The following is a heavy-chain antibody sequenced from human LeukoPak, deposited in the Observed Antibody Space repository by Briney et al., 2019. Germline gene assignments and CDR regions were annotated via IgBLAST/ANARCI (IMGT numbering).Heavy chain of an antibody. D-gene: IGHD2-2*01. J-gene: IGHJ5*02. Sequence: ASVKVSCKASGYTFTSYGISWVRQAPGQGLEWVGWISAYNGNTNYAQKLQGRVTMTTDTSTSTAYMELRSLRSDDTAVHYCARLTRYCSSTSCRNWFDPWGQGTLVTVSS. CDR2: ISAYNGNT. CDR1: GYTFTSYG. V-gene: IGHV1-18*01. CDR3: ARLTRYCSSTSCRNWFDP.